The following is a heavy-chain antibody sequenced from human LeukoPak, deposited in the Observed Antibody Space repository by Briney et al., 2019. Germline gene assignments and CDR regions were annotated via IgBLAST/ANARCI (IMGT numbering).Heavy chain of an antibody. J-gene: IGHJ4*02. Sequence: SETLSLTCTVSGYSISSGYYWGWIRQPPGKGLEWIGSIYHSGSTYYNPSLKSRVTISVDTSKNQFSLNLSSVTAADTAVYYCAREWDGSGSYYNPRDFDYWGQGTLVTVSS. CDR1: GYSISSGYY. CDR3: AREWDGSGSYYNPRDFDY. V-gene: IGHV4-38-2*02. D-gene: IGHD3-10*01. CDR2: IYHSGST.